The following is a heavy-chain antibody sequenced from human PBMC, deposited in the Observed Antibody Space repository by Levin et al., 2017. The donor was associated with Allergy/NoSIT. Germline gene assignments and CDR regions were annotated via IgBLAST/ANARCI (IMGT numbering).Heavy chain of an antibody. CDR3: ARRWLRLRHDGMDV. CDR1: GYTFTGYY. Sequence: GASVKVSCKASGYTFTGYYMHWVRQAPGQGLEWMGWINPNSGGTNYAQKFQGRVTMTRDTSISTAYMELSRLRSDDTAVYYCARRWLRLRHDGMDVWGQGTTVTVSS. CDR2: INPNSGGT. J-gene: IGHJ6*02. V-gene: IGHV1-2*02. D-gene: IGHD5-12*01.